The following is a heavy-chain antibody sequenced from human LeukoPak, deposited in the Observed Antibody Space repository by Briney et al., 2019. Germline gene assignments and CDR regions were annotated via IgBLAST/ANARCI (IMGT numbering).Heavy chain of an antibody. Sequence: GRSLRLSCAASGFTFSSYAMHWVRQAPGKGLEWVAVISYDGSNKYYADSVKGRFTISRDNSKNTLYLQMNSLRAEDTAVYYCARDRYSSSWYYFDYWGQGTLVTVS. CDR3: ARDRYSSSWYYFDY. V-gene: IGHV3-30-3*01. CDR2: ISYDGSNK. J-gene: IGHJ4*02. D-gene: IGHD6-13*01. CDR1: GFTFSSYA.